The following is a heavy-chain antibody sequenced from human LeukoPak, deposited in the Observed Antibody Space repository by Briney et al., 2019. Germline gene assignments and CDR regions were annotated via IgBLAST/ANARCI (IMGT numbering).Heavy chain of an antibody. Sequence: PGGSLRLSCAASGFTSSYDSMNGVRQAPGQGLEGVSYISSSSNTVYYADSVKGRFNISRDNAKNSLYLQMNSQRDYETPVYYCARDATRSGWYYFDYWGQGTLVTVSS. J-gene: IGHJ4*02. CDR3: ARDATRSGWYYFDY. CDR2: ISSSSNTV. CDR1: GFTSSYDS. D-gene: IGHD6-19*01. V-gene: IGHV3-48*02.